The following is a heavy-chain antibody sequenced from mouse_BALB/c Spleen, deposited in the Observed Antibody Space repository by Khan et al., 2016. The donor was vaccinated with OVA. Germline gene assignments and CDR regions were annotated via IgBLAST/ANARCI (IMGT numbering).Heavy chain of an antibody. Sequence: VRLQQSGPELVKPGASVKIPCKASGYAFTDYNMDWVKQSHGKSLEWIGDITPNNGGTIYNQKFKGKATLTVDKSSSTAYMELRSLTSEDTAVYYCAIGGFGSPFAYWGQGTLVTVSA. D-gene: IGHD1-1*01. J-gene: IGHJ3*01. CDR2: ITPNNGGT. CDR1: GYAFTDYN. CDR3: AIGGFGSPFAY. V-gene: IGHV1-18*01.